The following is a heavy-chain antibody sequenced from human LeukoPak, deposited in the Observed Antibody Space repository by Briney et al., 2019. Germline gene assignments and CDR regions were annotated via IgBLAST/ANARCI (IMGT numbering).Heavy chain of an antibody. CDR3: ARNWNALSYYYYYMDV. CDR2: IYHSGST. V-gene: IGHV4-38-2*01. CDR1: GYSISSGYY. Sequence: SETLSLTCAVSGYSISSGYYWGWIRQPPGKELEWIGSIYHSGSTYYNPSLKSRVTISVDTSKNQFSLKLSSVTAADTAVYYCARNWNALSYYYYYMDVWGKGTTVTVSS. D-gene: IGHD1-1*01. J-gene: IGHJ6*03.